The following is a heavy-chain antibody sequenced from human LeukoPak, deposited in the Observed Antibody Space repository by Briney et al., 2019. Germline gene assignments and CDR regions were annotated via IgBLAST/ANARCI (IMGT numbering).Heavy chain of an antibody. D-gene: IGHD3-9*01. CDR2: IIPIFSTA. V-gene: IGHV1-69*13. CDR3: ARGSGGPRYFDWLLLY. Sequence: SVKLSCKASGGTFSSYAISWVRQAPGQGLEWMGGIIPIFSTANYAQPFQGRFTITAAQSTSSAYMELRSLLSGDTPLYSGARGSGGPRYFDWLLLYWGQGTLVTVSS. CDR1: GGTFSSYA. J-gene: IGHJ4*02.